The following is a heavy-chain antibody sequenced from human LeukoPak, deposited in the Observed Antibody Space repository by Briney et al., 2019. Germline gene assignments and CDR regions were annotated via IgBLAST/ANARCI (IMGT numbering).Heavy chain of an antibody. V-gene: IGHV4-59*05. D-gene: IGHD6-19*01. CDR1: GGSISSYY. CDR3: ARIVLIAVAGTGWFYP. Sequence: SETLSLTCTVSGGSISSYYWNRIRQPPGNGLDWIGSIFYSGSTYYNPSLKSRVTISVDTSKNQFSLKLTSVTAADTAVYYCARIVLIAVAGTGWFYPSGQGTLVTVSS. CDR2: IFYSGST. J-gene: IGHJ5*02.